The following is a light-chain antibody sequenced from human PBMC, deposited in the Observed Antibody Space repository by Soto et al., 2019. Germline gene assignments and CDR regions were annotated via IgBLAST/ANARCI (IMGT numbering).Light chain of an antibody. Sequence: QTVVTQPPSASGTPGQRVTISCSGSSSNIGSNYVYWYQQLPGTAPKLLIYRNNQRPSGVPDRFSGSKSGTSASLAISGLRSEDEADYCCSSWDDSRSGVVFGGGTKLTVL. CDR3: SSWDDSRSGVV. CDR1: SSNIGSNY. CDR2: RNN. J-gene: IGLJ2*01. V-gene: IGLV1-47*01.